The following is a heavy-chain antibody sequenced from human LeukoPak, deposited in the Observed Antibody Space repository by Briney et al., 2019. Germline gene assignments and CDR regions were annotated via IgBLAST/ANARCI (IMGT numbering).Heavy chain of an antibody. Sequence: PGGSLRLSCAASGFTFDDYAMHWVRQAPGKGLQWVSFISGDGGSTHYADSVKGRVTISRDNSKDSLYLRMNSLRPEDTALYYCAKDILVTTGWYFDLWGRGTLVTVSS. V-gene: IGHV3-43*02. D-gene: IGHD4-11*01. CDR2: ISGDGGST. CDR3: AKDILVTTGWYFDL. CDR1: GFTFDDYA. J-gene: IGHJ2*01.